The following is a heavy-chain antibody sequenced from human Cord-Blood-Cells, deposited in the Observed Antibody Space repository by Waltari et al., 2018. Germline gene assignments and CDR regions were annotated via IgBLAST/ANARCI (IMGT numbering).Heavy chain of an antibody. Sequence: QVQLQESGPGLVKPSETLSLTCTVSGGSISSYYWSWIRQPPGKGLEWIGYIYYSGSTNYNPSLRSRVTISVDTSKNQFSLKLSSVTAADTAVYYCARASLGIAAAGRYFDYWGQGTLVTVSS. J-gene: IGHJ4*02. D-gene: IGHD6-13*01. V-gene: IGHV4-59*01. CDR2: IYYSGST. CDR3: ARASLGIAAAGRYFDY. CDR1: GGSISSYY.